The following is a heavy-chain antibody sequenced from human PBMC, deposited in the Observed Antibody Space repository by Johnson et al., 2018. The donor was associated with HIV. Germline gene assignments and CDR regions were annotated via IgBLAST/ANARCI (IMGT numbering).Heavy chain of an antibody. CDR3: ARARRSSSWYAGDDAFDI. CDR1: GFPFSSYA. J-gene: IGHJ3*02. V-gene: IGHV3-13*01. D-gene: IGHD6-13*01. CDR2: IGTAGDT. Sequence: EVQLVESGGGVVQPGRSLRLSCAASGFPFSSYAMDWVRQAPGKGMEWVSAIGTAGDTYYPGSVKGRFTISRENAKNSLYLQMNSLRAGDTAVYYCARARRSSSWYAGDDAFDIWGQGTMVTVSS.